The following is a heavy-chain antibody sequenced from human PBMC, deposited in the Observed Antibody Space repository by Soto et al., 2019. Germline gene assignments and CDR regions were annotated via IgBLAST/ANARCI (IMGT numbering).Heavy chain of an antibody. J-gene: IGHJ4*02. CDR2: ISGSGGST. CDR3: AKCYYDSSGYPLFDY. D-gene: IGHD3-22*01. CDR1: GFTFSSYA. V-gene: IGHV3-23*01. Sequence: PGGSLRLSCAASGFTFSSYAMSWVRQAPGKGLEWVSAISGSGGSTYYADSVKGRFTISRDNSKNTLYLQMNSLRAEDTAVYYCAKCYYDSSGYPLFDYWGQGTLVTVSS.